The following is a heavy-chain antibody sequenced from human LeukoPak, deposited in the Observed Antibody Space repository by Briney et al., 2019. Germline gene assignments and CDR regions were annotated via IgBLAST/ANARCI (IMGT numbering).Heavy chain of an antibody. CDR2: IKEDGSEN. CDR3: ARQRYSDY. CDR1: GFTFSRYW. V-gene: IGHV3-7*01. Sequence: GGSLRPSCAASGFTFSRYWMTWVRQAPGKGLEWVANIKEDGSENSYVGSVKGRFTISRDNAKNSLYLQLNSLRAEDTAVYFCARQRYSDYWGQGTLVTVSS. D-gene: IGHD1-1*01. J-gene: IGHJ4*02.